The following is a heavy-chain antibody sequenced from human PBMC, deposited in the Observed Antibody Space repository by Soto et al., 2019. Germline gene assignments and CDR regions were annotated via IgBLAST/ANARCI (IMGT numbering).Heavy chain of an antibody. D-gene: IGHD6-13*01. CDR1: VFPFKSYA. CDR3: AKSPIWSNWFIDF. J-gene: IGHJ4*02. Sequence: WGSRSLCCSVFVFPFKSYAMNWFRQAPGRGLEWVSGISVSGYSTYYAYSVKVLFTISRDNSKSTLYLQMSSLRAENTAVLHCAKSPIWSNWFIDFRGQGTLVTVSA. V-gene: IGHV3-23*01. CDR2: ISVSGYST.